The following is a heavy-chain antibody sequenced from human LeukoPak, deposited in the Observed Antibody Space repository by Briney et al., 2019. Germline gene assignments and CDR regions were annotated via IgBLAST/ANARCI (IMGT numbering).Heavy chain of an antibody. CDR2: ISAYNGNT. J-gene: IGHJ5*02. V-gene: IGHV1-18*01. D-gene: IGHD3-16*02. CDR3: ARGKYDYVWGSYRHVWFDP. CDR1: GYTFTSYG. Sequence: ASVKVSCKASGYTFTSYGISWVRQAPGQGLEWMGWISAYNGNTNYAQKLQGRVTMTRNTSISTAYMELSSLRSEDTAVYYCARGKYDYVWGSYRHVWFDPWGQGTLVTVSS.